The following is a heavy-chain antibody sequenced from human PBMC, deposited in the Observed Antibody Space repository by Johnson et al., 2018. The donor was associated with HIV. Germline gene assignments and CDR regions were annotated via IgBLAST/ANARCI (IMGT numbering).Heavy chain of an antibody. D-gene: IGHD3-16*01. J-gene: IGHJ3*02. CDR3: GRSSSYWGHDAFDI. CDR1: GFTVSSNY. CDR2: ISYDGSNI. V-gene: IGHV3-30-3*01. Sequence: VQLVESGGGLIQPGGSLRLSCAASGFTVSSNYMSWVRQAPGKGLEWVALISYDGSNIYYADSVKGRFTISRDNSKNTLFLQMSGLTAEDTAVYYCGRSSSYWGHDAFDIWGQGTMVTVSS.